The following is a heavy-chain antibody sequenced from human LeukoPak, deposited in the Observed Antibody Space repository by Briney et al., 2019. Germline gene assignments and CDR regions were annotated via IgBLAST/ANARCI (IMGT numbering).Heavy chain of an antibody. CDR3: VRQQTPHGNFDY. V-gene: IGHV3-53*01. D-gene: IGHD1-26*01. Sequence: GGSLRLSCAASGFIVSNNYMSWVRQAPGKGLEWVSIIYKDGSTYYADSVKGRFTISRDNSKTTLYLQMNSLRAEDTAVYYCVRQQTPHGNFDYWGQGTLVTVSS. CDR2: IYKDGST. CDR1: GFIVSNNY. J-gene: IGHJ4*02.